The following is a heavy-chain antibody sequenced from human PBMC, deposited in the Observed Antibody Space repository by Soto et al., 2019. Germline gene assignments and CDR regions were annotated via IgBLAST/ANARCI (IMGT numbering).Heavy chain of an antibody. V-gene: IGHV3-23*01. Sequence: EVQLLESGGGLVQPGGSLRLSCAASGFTFSSYAMSWVRQAPGKGLEWVSAISGSGGSTYYADSVKGRFTISRDNSKNTLYLQMNSLSAEDTAVYYCAKGYSYGPYSFDYWGQGTLVTVSS. CDR2: ISGSGGST. CDR3: AKGYSYGPYSFDY. J-gene: IGHJ4*02. D-gene: IGHD5-18*01. CDR1: GFTFSSYA.